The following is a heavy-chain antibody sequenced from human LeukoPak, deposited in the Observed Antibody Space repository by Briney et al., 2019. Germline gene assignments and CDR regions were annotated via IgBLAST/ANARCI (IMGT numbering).Heavy chain of an antibody. CDR3: ARDRIRGDY. CDR2: NNSDGSST. V-gene: IGHV3-74*01. Sequence: ESLKISCAASGFTFSSYWMHWVRPPPGKGLVSVARNNSDGSSTSSADSVKGRFTISRDNAKNTLYLQINSLRAEAMAVYFCARDRIRGDYWGQGTLVTVS. D-gene: IGHD2-15*01. J-gene: IGHJ4*02. CDR1: GFTFSSYW.